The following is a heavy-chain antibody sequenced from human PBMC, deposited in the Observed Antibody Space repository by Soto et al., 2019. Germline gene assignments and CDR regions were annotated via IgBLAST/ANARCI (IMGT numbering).Heavy chain of an antibody. CDR3: ARVEAPTVTTVFDH. Sequence: QVQLQESGPGLVKPSQTLSLTCTVSGGSISSGDYYWSWIRQPPGKGLEWIGYIHYSGSTYYSPSLKSRVTISVDTSKNQFSLKLSSVTAADTAVYFCARVEAPTVTTVFDHWGQGTQVTVSS. D-gene: IGHD4-17*01. V-gene: IGHV4-30-4*01. CDR1: GGSISSGDYY. CDR2: IHYSGST. J-gene: IGHJ4*02.